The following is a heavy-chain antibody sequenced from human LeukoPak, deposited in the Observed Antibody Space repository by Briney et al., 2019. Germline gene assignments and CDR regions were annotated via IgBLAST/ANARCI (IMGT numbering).Heavy chain of an antibody. V-gene: IGHV4-59*01. CDR2: IYFSGST. D-gene: IGHD3-22*01. CDR1: GGSINNYY. J-gene: IGHJ4*02. CDR3: ARGYSDSSGYWLSYFDY. Sequence: SETLSLTCTVSGGSINNYYWSWIRQPPGKGLDWIGYIYFSGSTNYNPSLKSRVTISIDTSKNQFSLKLSSVTAADTAVYYCARGYSDSSGYWLSYFDYWGQGTRVTVSS.